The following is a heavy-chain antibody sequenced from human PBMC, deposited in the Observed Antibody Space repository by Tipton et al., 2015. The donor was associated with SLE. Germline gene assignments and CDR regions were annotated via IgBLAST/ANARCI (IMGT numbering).Heavy chain of an antibody. J-gene: IGHJ2*01. V-gene: IGHV4-31*03. CDR3: AREVAVAGYWYFDL. CDR2: IYYSGSI. CDR1: GGSISSGGYY. D-gene: IGHD6-19*01. Sequence: TLSLTCTVSGGSISSGGYYWSWIRQHPGKALEWIGYIYYSGSIYYNPSLKSRVTMSVDTSKNQFSLKLSSVTAADTAVYYCAREVAVAGYWYFDLWGRGTLVTVSS.